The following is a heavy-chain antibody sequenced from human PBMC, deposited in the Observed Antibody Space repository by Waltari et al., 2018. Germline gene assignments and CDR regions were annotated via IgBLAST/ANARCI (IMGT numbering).Heavy chain of an antibody. V-gene: IGHV4-61*02. CDR1: GGSISSGRYY. CDR3: AAGERGSYYFDY. J-gene: IGHJ4*02. CDR2: IYTSGST. D-gene: IGHD3-10*01. Sequence: QVQLQESGPGLVKPSQTLSLTCTVYGGSISSGRYYWSWIRQPAGKGLEWIGRIYTSGSTNYNPSLKSRVTISVDTSKNQFSLKLSSVTAADTSVYYCAAGERGSYYFDYWGQGTLVTVSS.